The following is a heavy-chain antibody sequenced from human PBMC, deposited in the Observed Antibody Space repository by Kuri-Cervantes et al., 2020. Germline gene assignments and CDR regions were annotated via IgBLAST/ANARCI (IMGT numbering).Heavy chain of an antibody. CDR3: ARDRVGSSWHQSQGY. CDR1: GGSISSGGYY. Sequence: LSLTCTVSGGSISSGGYYWSWIRQHPGKGLEWVSYISSSGSTIYYADSVKGRFTISRDNAKNSLYLQMNSLRAEDTAVYYCARDRVGSSWHQSQGYWGQGTLVTVSS. D-gene: IGHD6-13*01. CDR2: ISSSGSTI. V-gene: IGHV3-11*01. J-gene: IGHJ4*02.